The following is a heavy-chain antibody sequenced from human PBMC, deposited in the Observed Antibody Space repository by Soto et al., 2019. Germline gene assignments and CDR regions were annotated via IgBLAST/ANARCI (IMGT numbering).Heavy chain of an antibody. J-gene: IGHJ4*02. CDR2: IYSGGST. V-gene: IGHV3-66*01. D-gene: IGHD6-19*01. Sequence: EVQLVESGGGLVQPGGSLRLSCAASGFTVSSNYMSWVRQARGKGLEWVSVIYSGGSTYYADSVKGRFTISRDNSKNTVYLQMNSLRVEDTAVYYCARVGYSSGWYRYWGQGTLVTVSS. CDR1: GFTVSSNY. CDR3: ARVGYSSGWYRY.